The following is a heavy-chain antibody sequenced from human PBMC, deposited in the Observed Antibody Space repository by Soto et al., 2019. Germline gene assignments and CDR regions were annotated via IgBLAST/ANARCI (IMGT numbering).Heavy chain of an antibody. V-gene: IGHV3-9*01. CDR2: ISWNSGSI. D-gene: IGHD6-19*01. Sequence: EVQLVESGGGLVQPGRSLRLSCAASGFTFDDYAMHWVRQAPGKGLEWVSGISWNSGSIGYADSVKGRFTISRDNAKNSLYLQMNSLRAEDTALYYCAKVVFKGSGPHDYWGQGTLVTVSS. CDR3: AKVVFKGSGPHDY. J-gene: IGHJ4*02. CDR1: GFTFDDYA.